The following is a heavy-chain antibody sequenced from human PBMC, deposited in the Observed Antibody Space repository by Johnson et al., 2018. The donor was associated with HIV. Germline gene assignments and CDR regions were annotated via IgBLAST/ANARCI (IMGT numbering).Heavy chain of an antibody. Sequence: QVRLVESGGGVVQPGRSLRLSCAASGFTFSSYAMHWVRQAPGKGLEWVAVISYDGSNKYYADSVKGRFTISRDNSNNTLYFQMNGLRAEDTAVYYCARVGVDYYDRGATYQNAFDIWGQGTMVTVSS. D-gene: IGHD3-22*01. CDR2: ISYDGSNK. J-gene: IGHJ3*02. V-gene: IGHV3-30*14. CDR3: ARVGVDYYDRGATYQNAFDI. CDR1: GFTFSSYA.